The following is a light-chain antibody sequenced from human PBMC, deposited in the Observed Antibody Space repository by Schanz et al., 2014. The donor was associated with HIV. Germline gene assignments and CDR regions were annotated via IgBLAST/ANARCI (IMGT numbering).Light chain of an antibody. Sequence: ETVLTQSPGTLSLSPGERATLSCRASQSVSRNYVAWYQQKPGQAPRLFIYGASSRATGIPDRFSGSGSGTDFTLTISSLQPDDFATYYCQQYNSYPYTFGQGTKLEIK. CDR3: QQYNSYPYT. CDR1: QSVSRNY. V-gene: IGKV3-20*01. J-gene: IGKJ2*01. CDR2: GAS.